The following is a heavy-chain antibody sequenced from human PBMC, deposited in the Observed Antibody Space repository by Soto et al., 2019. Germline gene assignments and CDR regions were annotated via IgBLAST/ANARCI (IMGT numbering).Heavy chain of an antibody. J-gene: IGHJ5*02. CDR3: ASGRGQEHCGGDCYS. CDR1: GFTFSRFN. V-gene: IGHV3-48*02. D-gene: IGHD2-21*02. Sequence: GGSLRLSCAASGFTFSRFNMNWVRQAPGKGLEWVSYISSSGSTKYYADSVKGRFTISRDNAKNSLYLQMNSLRDEDTAVYHCASGRGQEHCGGDCYSWGQGTLVTVSS. CDR2: ISSSGSTK.